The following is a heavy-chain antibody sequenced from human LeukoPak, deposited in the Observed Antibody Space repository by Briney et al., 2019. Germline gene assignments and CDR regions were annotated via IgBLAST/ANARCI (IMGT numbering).Heavy chain of an antibody. CDR3: ARDSTHDSHPGYYFDY. CDR1: GGTFSSYA. CDR2: IIPILGIA. J-gene: IGHJ4*02. V-gene: IGHV1-69*04. Sequence: GASVKVSCKASGGTFSSYAISWVRQAPGQGLEWMGRIIPILGIANYAQKFQSRVTITADKSTSTAYMELSSLRSEDTAVYYCARDSTHDSHPGYYFDYWGQGTLVTVSS. D-gene: IGHD2-15*01.